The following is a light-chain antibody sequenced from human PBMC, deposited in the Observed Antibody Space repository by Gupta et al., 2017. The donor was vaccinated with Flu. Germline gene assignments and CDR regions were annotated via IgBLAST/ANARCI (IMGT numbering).Light chain of an antibody. V-gene: IGKV1-5*03. J-gene: IGKJ1*01. CDR1: QSISSW. CDR3: QQYSTYPWT. Sequence: DIQMTQSPSTLSASVGDRVTITCRASQSISSWLGWYQQKPGKAPKLLIYKASTLESGGPSRFSGSESGTEGTLTISRVQPDEVATYCCQQYSTYPWTFGHGTKVEIK. CDR2: KAS.